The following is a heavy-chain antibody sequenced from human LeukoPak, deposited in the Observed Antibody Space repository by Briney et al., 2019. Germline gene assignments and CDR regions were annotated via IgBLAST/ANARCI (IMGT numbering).Heavy chain of an antibody. V-gene: IGHV4-34*01. D-gene: IGHD5-24*01. CDR1: GGSFSGYY. CDR2: INHSGST. CDR3: ARLVWLQPYYFDY. Sequence: SETLSLTCAVYGGSFSGYYWSWIRQPPGKGLEWIGEINHSGSTNYNPSLKGRVTISVDTSKNQFSLKLSSVTAADTAVYYCARLVWLQPYYFDYWGQGTLVTVSS. J-gene: IGHJ4*02.